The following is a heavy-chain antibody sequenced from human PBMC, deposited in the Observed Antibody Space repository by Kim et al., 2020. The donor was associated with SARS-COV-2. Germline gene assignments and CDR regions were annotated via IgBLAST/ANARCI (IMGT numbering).Heavy chain of an antibody. J-gene: IGHJ5*02. Sequence: SVKVSCKASGGTFSSYAISWVRQAPGQGLEWMGRIIPILGIANYAQKFQGRVTITADKSTSTAYMELSSLRSEDTAVYYWARDESSSWYNWFDPWGQGT. V-gene: IGHV1-69*04. D-gene: IGHD6-13*01. CDR3: ARDESSSWYNWFDP. CDR2: IIPILGIA. CDR1: GGTFSSYA.